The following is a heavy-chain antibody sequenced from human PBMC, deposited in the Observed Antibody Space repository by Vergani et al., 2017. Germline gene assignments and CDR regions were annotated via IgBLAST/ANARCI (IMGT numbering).Heavy chain of an antibody. CDR1: GESFSRFY. CDR2: INNDGHT. CDR3: AVRARVNLVGGEIVTKRTFDY. D-gene: IGHD3-10*01. Sequence: QVQLQQWGAGVVKPSGTLSLTCAVFGESFSRFYWSWIRQPPGKGLEWVGEINNDGHTNYNPSLESRVTVSRDTAKNQFSLNLMSVTAGDTAMYYCAVRARVNLVGGEIVTKRTFDYWSQGSLVTVSS. J-gene: IGHJ4*02. V-gene: IGHV4-34*02.